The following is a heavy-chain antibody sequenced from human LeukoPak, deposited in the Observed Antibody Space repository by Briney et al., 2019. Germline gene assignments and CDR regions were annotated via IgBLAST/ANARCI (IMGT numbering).Heavy chain of an antibody. V-gene: IGHV1-69*13. CDR1: GGTFSSYD. Sequence: GASVKVSCKASGGTFSSYDISWVRQAPGQGLEWMGGIIPIFGTANYAQNFQGRVTITADESTSTAYMELSSLRSEDTAVYYCARGGITMVRGVITPYYFDYWGQGTLVTVSS. CDR2: IIPIFGTA. J-gene: IGHJ4*02. D-gene: IGHD3-10*01. CDR3: ARGGITMVRGVITPYYFDY.